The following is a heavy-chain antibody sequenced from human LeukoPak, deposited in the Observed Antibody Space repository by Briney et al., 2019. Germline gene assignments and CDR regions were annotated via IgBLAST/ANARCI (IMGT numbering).Heavy chain of an antibody. J-gene: IGHJ4*02. V-gene: IGHV3-9*01. Sequence: GGSLRLSCAASGFTFDDYAMHWVRQAPGKGLEWVSGISWNSGSIGYADSVKGRFTISRDNAQNSLYLQMSSLRVEDTAVYYCARGRYCTSGSCYFDYWGQGTLVTVSS. D-gene: IGHD2-8*01. CDR1: GFTFDDYA. CDR2: ISWNSGSI. CDR3: ARGRYCTSGSCYFDY.